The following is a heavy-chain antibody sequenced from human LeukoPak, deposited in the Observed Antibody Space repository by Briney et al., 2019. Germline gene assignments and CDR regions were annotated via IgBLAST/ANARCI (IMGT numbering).Heavy chain of an antibody. CDR1: GFTFSSYG. D-gene: IGHD6-13*01. Sequence: GGSLRLSCAASGFTFSSYGMHWVRQAPGKGLEWVAVISYDGSNKYYADSVKGRFTISRDNSKNTLYLQMNSLRAEDTAVYYCAKNSPAAGYPEHFDYWGQGTLVTVSS. V-gene: IGHV3-30*18. CDR3: AKNSPAAGYPEHFDY. CDR2: ISYDGSNK. J-gene: IGHJ4*02.